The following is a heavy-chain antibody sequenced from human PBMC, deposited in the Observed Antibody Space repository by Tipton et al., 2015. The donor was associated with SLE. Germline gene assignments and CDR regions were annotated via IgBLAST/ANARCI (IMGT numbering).Heavy chain of an antibody. CDR1: GFTVSSND. CDR3: VKVGGD. Sequence: SLRLSCAASGFTVSSNDMSWVRQAPGKGLEWVSLIYNDDTTDYTDSVKGRFTVSRDKSKNTLYLQMNSLRVDDTAVYYCVKVGGDWGQGIPVTVSS. D-gene: IGHD1-26*01. CDR2: IYNDDTT. V-gene: IGHV3-53*05. J-gene: IGHJ4*02.